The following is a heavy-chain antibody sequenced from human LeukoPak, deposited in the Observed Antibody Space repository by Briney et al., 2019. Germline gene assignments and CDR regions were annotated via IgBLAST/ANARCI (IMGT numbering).Heavy chain of an antibody. Sequence: PSETLSLTCTVSGGSISSGGYYWSWIRQPPGKGLGWIGYIYHSGSTYYNPSLKSRVTISVDRSKNQFSLKLSSVTAADTAVYYCARMAARRVKWFDPWGQGTLVTVSS. CDR1: GGSISSGGYY. CDR3: ARMAARRVKWFDP. CDR2: IYHSGST. J-gene: IGHJ5*02. V-gene: IGHV4-30-2*01. D-gene: IGHD6-6*01.